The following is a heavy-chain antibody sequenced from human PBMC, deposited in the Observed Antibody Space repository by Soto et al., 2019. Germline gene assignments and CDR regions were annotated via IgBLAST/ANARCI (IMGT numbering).Heavy chain of an antibody. CDR2: IIPIFGTA. J-gene: IGHJ6*02. D-gene: IGHD6-19*01. CDR3: ASHSSGQLVGYYYYGMDV. V-gene: IGHV1-69*12. CDR1: GGTFSGYA. Sequence: QVQLVQSGAEVKKPGSSVKVSCKASGGTFSGYAMSWVRQAPGQGLEWMGGIIPIFGTADYAQKFQGRVTITADESTSTAYMELSSLRSEDTAVYYCASHSSGQLVGYYYYGMDVWGQGTTVTVSS.